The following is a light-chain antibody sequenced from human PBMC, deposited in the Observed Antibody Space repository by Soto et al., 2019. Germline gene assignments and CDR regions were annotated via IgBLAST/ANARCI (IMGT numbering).Light chain of an antibody. CDR1: QSITNS. CDR3: QQSYSPPRT. J-gene: IGKJ1*01. Sequence: DIQMTQSPSSLSASVGDRVAITCRASQSITNSLNWYQQKPGKAPRLLIYGVSSLPSGVPSRFSGSGSGTDFSLTISSLQPEDFATYYCQQSYSPPRTFGQGTKVEIK. V-gene: IGKV1-39*01. CDR2: GVS.